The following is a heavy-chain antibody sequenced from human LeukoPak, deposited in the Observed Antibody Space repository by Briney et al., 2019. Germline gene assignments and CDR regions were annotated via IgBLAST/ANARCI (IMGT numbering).Heavy chain of an antibody. J-gene: IGHJ4*02. Sequence: KPSETLSLTCNVSGDSISSYYWGWIRQPPGKGLEWIGSIYYSGSTYYNPSLKSRVTISVDTSKNQFSLKLSSVTAADTAVYYCARDSYGDISPIFDYWGQGTLVTVSS. D-gene: IGHD4-17*01. CDR3: ARDSYGDISPIFDY. V-gene: IGHV4-39*07. CDR2: IYYSGST. CDR1: GDSISSYY.